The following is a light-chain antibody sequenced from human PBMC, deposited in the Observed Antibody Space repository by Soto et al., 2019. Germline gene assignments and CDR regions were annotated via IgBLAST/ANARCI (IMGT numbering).Light chain of an antibody. Sequence: EIVLTQSPATLSLSPGERATLSCRASQSVSSYLAWYQQKPGQAPRLLIYDASSRATGIPARFSGSGSGTDFTLTISSLEPEDFAVYYCQQYDKWPRTFGQGTKVEIK. CDR1: QSVSSY. CDR3: QQYDKWPRT. CDR2: DAS. J-gene: IGKJ1*01. V-gene: IGKV3-11*01.